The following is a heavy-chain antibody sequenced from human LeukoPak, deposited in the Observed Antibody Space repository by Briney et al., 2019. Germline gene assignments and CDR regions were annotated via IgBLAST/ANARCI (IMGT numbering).Heavy chain of an antibody. CDR3: ARDSDSSETSDS. Sequence: SETLSLTCTVSGGSINSGPYYWTRIRQPAGKGLEWIGRVSTRGGGTYNPSLKSRVTMSLDTSKNHFSLKLSSVTVADTAVYFCARDSDSSETSDSWGQGTLVTVSS. CDR1: GGSINSGPYY. D-gene: IGHD2-21*01. CDR2: VSTRGGG. J-gene: IGHJ4*02. V-gene: IGHV4-61*02.